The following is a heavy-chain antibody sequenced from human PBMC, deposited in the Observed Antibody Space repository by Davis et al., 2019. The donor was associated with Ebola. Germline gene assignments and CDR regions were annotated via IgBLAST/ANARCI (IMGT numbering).Heavy chain of an antibody. D-gene: IGHD3-22*01. CDR3: AKALGYYDSSGPDY. Sequence: ASVKVSCKASGYTFTSYAMHWVRQAPGQRLEWMGWINAGNGNTKYSQKFQGRVTITRDTSASTAYMELSSLRSEDTAVYYCAKALGYYDSSGPDYWGQGTLVTVSS. CDR2: INAGNGNT. CDR1: GYTFTSYA. V-gene: IGHV1-3*01. J-gene: IGHJ4*02.